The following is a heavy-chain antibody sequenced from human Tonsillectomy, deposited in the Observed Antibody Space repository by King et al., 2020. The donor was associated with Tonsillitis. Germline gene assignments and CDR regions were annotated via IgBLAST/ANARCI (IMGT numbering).Heavy chain of an antibody. CDR1: GFNFSSYG. V-gene: IGHV3-33*01. Sequence: VQLVESGGGVVQPERSLRLSCEVSGFNFSSYGMHWVRQAPGKGLEWVAVTWSDGTNKYYVDSVKGRFTISRDNSKNTLYLQMNSLRAEDTAVYYCARDHGYYDRSGYSPYYYMDVWGKGTTVTVSS. CDR2: TWSDGTNK. D-gene: IGHD3-22*01. CDR3: ARDHGYYDRSGYSPYYYMDV. J-gene: IGHJ6*03.